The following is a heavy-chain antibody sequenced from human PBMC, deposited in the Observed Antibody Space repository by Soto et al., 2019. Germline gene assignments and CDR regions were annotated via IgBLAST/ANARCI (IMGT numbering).Heavy chain of an antibody. CDR3: ARDRGAVTGQYFDY. CDR2: ISSSGTSA. CDR1: GFTFSAVY. D-gene: IGHD6-19*01. V-gene: IGHV3-11*05. Sequence: QVQLEESGGGLVKPGGSLRLSCAASGFTFSAVYMSWIRQAPNKGLEYISYISSSGTSANYADSVKVRFTISRDNAKNSLYRQMNSLRAEDTAVYYCARDRGAVTGQYFDYWGQGALVTVSS. J-gene: IGHJ4*02.